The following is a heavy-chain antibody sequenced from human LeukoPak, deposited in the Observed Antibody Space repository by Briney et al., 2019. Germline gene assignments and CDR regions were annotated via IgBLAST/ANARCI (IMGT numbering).Heavy chain of an antibody. Sequence: GGSLRLSCAASGFTFNNYAMNWVRQAPGKGLEWVPSISGSGGNTYYADSVKGRFTISRDNSKNTLYLQMNSLRAEDTAVYYCAKPARTDAFDIWGQGTMITVSS. CDR1: GFTFNNYA. CDR2: ISGSGGNT. CDR3: AKPARTDAFDI. D-gene: IGHD1-14*01. V-gene: IGHV3-23*01. J-gene: IGHJ3*02.